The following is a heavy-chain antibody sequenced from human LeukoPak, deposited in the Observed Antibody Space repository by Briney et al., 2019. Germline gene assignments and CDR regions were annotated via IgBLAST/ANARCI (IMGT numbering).Heavy chain of an antibody. CDR3: AGVPAGPLQWQSPLDY. Sequence: SETLSLTCTVSGGSISSSSYYWSWVRQPAGKELEWIGRIYASGSTNYNPSLKSRVTISIDRSKNQLSLKLTSVTAADTAVYYCAGVPAGPLQWQSPLDYWGQGTLVTVFS. V-gene: IGHV4-61*02. D-gene: IGHD6-19*01. CDR1: GGSISSSSYY. CDR2: IYASGST. J-gene: IGHJ4*02.